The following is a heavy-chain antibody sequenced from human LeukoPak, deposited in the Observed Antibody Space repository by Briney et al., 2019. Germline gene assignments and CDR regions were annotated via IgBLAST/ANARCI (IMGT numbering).Heavy chain of an antibody. V-gene: IGHV3-48*03. CDR3: ARDALNWNTWSWYYYYYMDV. D-gene: IGHD1/OR15-1a*01. J-gene: IGHJ6*03. Sequence: PGGSLRLSCAAPGFTLSSYEMNSVRQAPGKGLEWDSYISSSGSTLYYADSVKGRFTISRDNAKNSLYLQMNSLRAEDTAVYYCARDALNWNTWSWYYYYYMDVWGKGTTVTVSS. CDR2: ISSSGSTL. CDR1: GFTLSSYE.